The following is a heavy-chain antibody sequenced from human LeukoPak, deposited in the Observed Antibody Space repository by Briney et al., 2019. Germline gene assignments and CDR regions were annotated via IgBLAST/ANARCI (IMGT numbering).Heavy chain of an antibody. Sequence: PGGSLRLSCAASGFTFSSYGMSWVRQAPGKGLEWVSAISGSGGSTYYAHSVKGRFTISRDNSKNTLHLQMNSLTAEDTAVYYCARESFAARWDWGQGTLVTVSS. D-gene: IGHD6-6*01. J-gene: IGHJ4*02. CDR3: ARESFAARWD. V-gene: IGHV3-23*01. CDR1: GFTFSSYG. CDR2: ISGSGGST.